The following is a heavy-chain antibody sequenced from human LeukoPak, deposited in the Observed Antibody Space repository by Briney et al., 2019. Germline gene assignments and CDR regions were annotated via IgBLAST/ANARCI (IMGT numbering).Heavy chain of an antibody. CDR2: LYPSGST. CDR1: GDSISSRTYS. J-gene: IGHJ4*02. Sequence: ASETLSLTCTVSGDSISSRTYSWVWIRQPPGKGLEWIGLLYPSGSTNYNPSLKSRVTISVDTSRTQFSLKLSSMTAADTAVYYCAGGHYPLEYWGQGTLVTVSS. D-gene: IGHD1-26*01. V-gene: IGHV4-39*07. CDR3: AGGHYPLEY.